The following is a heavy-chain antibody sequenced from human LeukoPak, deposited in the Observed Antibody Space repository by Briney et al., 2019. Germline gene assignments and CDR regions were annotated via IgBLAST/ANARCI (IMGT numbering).Heavy chain of an antibody. CDR1: GYTFNNYG. D-gene: IGHD3-10*01. Sequence: ASVKVSCKASGYTFNNYGISWVRQAPGQGREWMGWISAYNGNTNYAQKFQGRVTMITDPSTSPAYMELRSLRSDDPAVYYCARDGFFGSGIVGAFDIWGQGTLVTVSS. CDR2: ISAYNGNT. V-gene: IGHV1-18*01. CDR3: ARDGFFGSGIVGAFDI. J-gene: IGHJ3*02.